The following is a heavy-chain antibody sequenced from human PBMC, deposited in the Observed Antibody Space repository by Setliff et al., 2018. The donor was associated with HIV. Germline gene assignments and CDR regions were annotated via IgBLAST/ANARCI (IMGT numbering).Heavy chain of an antibody. D-gene: IGHD6-19*01. CDR3: AREGVKWLGAVDY. CDR1: GASISSYY. J-gene: IGHJ4*02. Sequence: PSETLSLTCTVSGASISSYYWSWIRQPPGKGLEWIGYIYSSGSTNYNPSLKSRVTISVDTSKNQFSLKLSSVTAADTAVYYCAREGVKWLGAVDYWGQGTLVTVSS. V-gene: IGHV4-59*01. CDR2: IYSSGST.